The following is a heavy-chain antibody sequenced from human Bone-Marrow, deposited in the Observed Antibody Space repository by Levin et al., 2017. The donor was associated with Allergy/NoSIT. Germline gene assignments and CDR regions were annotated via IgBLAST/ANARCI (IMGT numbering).Heavy chain of an antibody. CDR2: INAGNGGT. CDR3: ARDIVYSSSGFDY. J-gene: IGHJ4*02. D-gene: IGHD3-22*01. Sequence: AASVKVSCKASGYTFTSYAIQWVRLATGQRLEWMGWINAGNGGTKYSQRFQGRVTITRDTSANTAYMELTSLTSEDTAVYYCARDIVYSSSGFDYWGQGTLVTVSS. V-gene: IGHV1-3*01. CDR1: GYTFTSYA.